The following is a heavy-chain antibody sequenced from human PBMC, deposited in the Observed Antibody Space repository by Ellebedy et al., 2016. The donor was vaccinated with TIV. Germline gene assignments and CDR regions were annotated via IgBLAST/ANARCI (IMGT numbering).Heavy chain of an antibody. CDR3: ARDTPGTSYWYFDL. CDR1: GYTLTELS. V-gene: IGHV1-24*01. Sequence: AASVKVSCKVSGYTLTELSMHWVRQAPGKGLEWMGGFDPEDGETIYAQKFQGRVTMTEDTSTDTAYMELSSLRSEDTAVYYCARDTPGTSYWYFDLWGRGTLVTVSS. D-gene: IGHD1-26*01. CDR2: FDPEDGET. J-gene: IGHJ2*01.